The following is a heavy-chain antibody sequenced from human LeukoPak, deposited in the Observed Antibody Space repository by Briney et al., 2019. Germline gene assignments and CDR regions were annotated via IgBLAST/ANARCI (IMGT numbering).Heavy chain of an antibody. Sequence: PGGSLRLSCAASGFTFSSYAMSWVRQAPGKGLEWVSAISGSGGSTYYADSVKGRFTISRDNSKNTLYLQMNSLRAEDTAVYYCASVLLWFGEILDWFDPWGQGTLVTVSS. J-gene: IGHJ5*02. CDR3: ASVLLWFGEILDWFDP. CDR2: ISGSGGST. D-gene: IGHD3-10*01. V-gene: IGHV3-23*01. CDR1: GFTFSSYA.